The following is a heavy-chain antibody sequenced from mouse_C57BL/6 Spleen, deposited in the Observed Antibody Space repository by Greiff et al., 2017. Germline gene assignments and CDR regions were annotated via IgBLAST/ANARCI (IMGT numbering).Heavy chain of an antibody. V-gene: IGHV1-22*01. Sequence: VQLQQSGPELVKPGASVKMSCKASGYTFTDYNMHWVKQSHGKSLEWIGYINPNNGGTSYNQKFKGKATLTVNKSSSTAYMELRSLTSEDSAVYYCARDGYYGGYFDYWGQGTTLTVSS. CDR2: INPNNGGT. J-gene: IGHJ2*01. CDR3: ARDGYYGGYFDY. D-gene: IGHD2-3*01. CDR1: GYTFTDYN.